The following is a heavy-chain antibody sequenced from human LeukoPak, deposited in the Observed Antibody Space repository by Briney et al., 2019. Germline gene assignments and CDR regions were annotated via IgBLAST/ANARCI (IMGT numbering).Heavy chain of an antibody. CDR2: IKQDGSEK. J-gene: IGHJ5*02. CDR1: GFTFSSYW. Sequence: GGSLRLSCAASGFTFSSYWMSWVRQAPGKGLEWVANIKQDGSEKYYVDSVKGRFTISRDSSKNTLDLQMNSLRPEDTAVYFCARDQGCTSATCRNNWFDPWGQGTLVTVSS. D-gene: IGHD2-2*01. V-gene: IGHV3-7*01. CDR3: ARDQGCTSATCRNNWFDP.